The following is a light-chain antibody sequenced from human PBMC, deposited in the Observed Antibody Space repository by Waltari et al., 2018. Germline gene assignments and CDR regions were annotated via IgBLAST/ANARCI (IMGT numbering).Light chain of an antibody. V-gene: IGKV4-1*01. J-gene: IGKJ4*01. CDR1: QTIFYGSNNKNY. CDR2: WAS. CDR3: QQYYDTPLS. Sequence: DIVMTQSPDSLAVSLGERATINCKSSQTIFYGSNNKNYLAWYQQKPRQPPCLRLYWASTRESGVPDRFIGSGSGTDFTLTISSLQAEDVAVYYCQQYYDTPLSFGGGTKVEIK.